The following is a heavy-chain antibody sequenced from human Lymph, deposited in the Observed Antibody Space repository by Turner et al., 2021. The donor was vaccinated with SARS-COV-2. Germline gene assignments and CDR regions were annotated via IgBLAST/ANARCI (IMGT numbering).Heavy chain of an antibody. V-gene: IGHV1-18*04. D-gene: IGHD2-2*02. CDR3: AREGYCSTTSCYRGQYYYYGMDV. CDR1: GYTFTSYG. CDR2: ISAYNGYT. J-gene: IGHJ6*02. Sequence: QVQLVQSGAEVKKPGASVKVSCKAPGYTFTSYGISWVRQAPGQGLEWMGWISAYNGYTNYAQKLQGRVTMTTDTSTSTAYMELRSLRSDDTAVYYCAREGYCSTTSCYRGQYYYYGMDVWAKGPRSPSP.